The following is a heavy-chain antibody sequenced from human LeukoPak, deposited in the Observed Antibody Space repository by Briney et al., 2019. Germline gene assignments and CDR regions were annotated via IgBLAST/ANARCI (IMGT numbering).Heavy chain of an antibody. CDR1: GGSVTSTNW. V-gene: IGHV4-4*02. D-gene: IGHD2-8*01. Sequence: SETLSLTCDVSGGSVTSTNWWSWVRQPPGQGLEWIGEISLTGLTHYNPSLESRVTVSLDKSKNQLSLNLTSVTAADTAVYYCSRENGAFSPFGYWGQGTLVTVLS. J-gene: IGHJ4*02. CDR3: SRENGAFSPFGY. CDR2: ISLTGLT.